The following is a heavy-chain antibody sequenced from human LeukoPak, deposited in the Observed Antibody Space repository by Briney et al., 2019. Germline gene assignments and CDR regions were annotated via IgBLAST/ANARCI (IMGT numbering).Heavy chain of an antibody. Sequence: GGSLRLSCAASGFTFDDYGMSWVRQAPGKGLEWVSGINWNGCSKGYADSVKGRFTISRDNSKNTLYLQMNSLRAEDTAVYYCARDQWDSSGWYSGFDYWGQGTLVTVSS. CDR3: ARDQWDSSGWYSGFDY. CDR2: INWNGCSK. V-gene: IGHV3-20*04. CDR1: GFTFDDYG. D-gene: IGHD6-19*01. J-gene: IGHJ4*02.